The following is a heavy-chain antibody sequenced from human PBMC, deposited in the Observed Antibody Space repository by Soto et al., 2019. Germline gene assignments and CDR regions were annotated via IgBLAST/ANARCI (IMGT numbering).Heavy chain of an antibody. CDR1: GFTFNSYA. V-gene: IGHV3-23*01. Sequence: GGSLRISCATPGFTFNSYAMSWVPPAPGEGVEGGSAISGSGGSTYYAESVKGRFTNSRDNSKNTLYLQMNSLRAEDTAVYYCAKYIVVVPAAYYYYGMDVWGQGTTVTVSS. CDR2: ISGSGGST. CDR3: AKYIVVVPAAYYYYGMDV. D-gene: IGHD2-2*01. J-gene: IGHJ6*02.